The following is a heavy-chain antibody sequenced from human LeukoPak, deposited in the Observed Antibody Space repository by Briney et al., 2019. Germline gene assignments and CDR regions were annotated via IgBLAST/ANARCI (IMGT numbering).Heavy chain of an antibody. CDR2: IYPGDSDT. CDR3: ARSALGPASDYYYMDV. D-gene: IGHD1-14*01. Sequence: GESLKISCKGSGYSFTSYWIGWVRQMPGKGLEWMGIIYPGDSDTRYGPSFQGQVTISADKSISTAYLQWSSLKASDTAMYYCARSALGPASDYYYMDVWGKGTTVTVSS. CDR1: GYSFTSYW. V-gene: IGHV5-51*01. J-gene: IGHJ6*03.